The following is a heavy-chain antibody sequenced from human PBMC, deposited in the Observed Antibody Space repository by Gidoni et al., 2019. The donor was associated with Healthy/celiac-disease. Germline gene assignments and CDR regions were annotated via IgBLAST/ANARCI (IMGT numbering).Heavy chain of an antibody. CDR1: GFTFISYD. Sequence: EVQLVESGGGLVQPGGSLRLSCAASGFTFISYDMHWVRQAKGKGLEWVSAIGTAGDTYYPGSVKGRFTISRENAKNSLYLQMNSLRAGDTAVYYCARGVRGDLDYWGQGTLVTVSS. CDR2: IGTAGDT. D-gene: IGHD3-10*01. J-gene: IGHJ4*02. CDR3: ARGVRGDLDY. V-gene: IGHV3-13*04.